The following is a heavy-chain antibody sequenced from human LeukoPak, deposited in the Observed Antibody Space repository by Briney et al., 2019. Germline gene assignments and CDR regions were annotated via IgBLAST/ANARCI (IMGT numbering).Heavy chain of an antibody. CDR1: GYTCTSYC. V-gene: IGHV1-18*01. D-gene: IGHD6-19*01. Sequence: ASVRFSCKASGYTCTSYCISWVRPAPGQGLEWMGWISAYNGNTNYAQKLQGRVTMTTATSTSTAYMELRSLGSDDTAVYYCARTYSSGWYWVDYWGQGTLVTVSS. CDR3: ARTYSSGWYWVDY. J-gene: IGHJ4*02. CDR2: ISAYNGNT.